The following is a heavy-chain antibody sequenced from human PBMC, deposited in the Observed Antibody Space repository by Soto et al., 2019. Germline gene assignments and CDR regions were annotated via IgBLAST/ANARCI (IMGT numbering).Heavy chain of an antibody. CDR2: IYHSGST. J-gene: IGHJ4*02. Sequence: QVQLQESGPGLVKPSGTLSLTCAVSSGSISSSNWWSWVRQPPGKGLEWIGEIYHSGSTNYNPSLKRRVTISVEKSKNQCSLKLSSVTAADTAVYYCASRGEYDYGDEIPPLGYWGQGTLVTVSS. CDR1: SGSISSSNW. V-gene: IGHV4-4*02. D-gene: IGHD4-17*01. CDR3: ASRGEYDYGDEIPPLGY.